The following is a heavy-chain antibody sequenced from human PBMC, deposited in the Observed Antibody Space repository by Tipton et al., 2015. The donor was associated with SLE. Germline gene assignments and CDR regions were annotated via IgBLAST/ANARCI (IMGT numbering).Heavy chain of an antibody. CDR1: GGSFSGYS. Sequence: TLSLTCAVYGGSFSGYSWSWIRQPPGKGLEWIGEINHSGTTYYNPSLKTRVTISVDASKTQFSLRLTSVTAADTAVYYCGRAIGVHYFHVWGQGTLVTVSS. V-gene: IGHV4-34*01. CDR3: GRAIGVHYFHV. J-gene: IGHJ4*02. D-gene: IGHD2-21*01. CDR2: INHSGTT.